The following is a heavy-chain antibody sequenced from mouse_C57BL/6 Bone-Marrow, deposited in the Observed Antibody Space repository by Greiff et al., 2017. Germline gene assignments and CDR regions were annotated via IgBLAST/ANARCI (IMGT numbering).Heavy chain of an antibody. V-gene: IGHV5-6*01. Sequence: EVQLQQSGGDLVKPGGSLKLSCAASGFTFSSYGMSWVRQTPDKRLEWVATISSGGSYTYYPDSVKGLFTISIDTAKNPLYLQMSSLKSEDTAMYYCARHGTSPLYYFDYWGQGTTLTVSS. CDR3: ARHGTSPLYYFDY. CDR1: GFTFSSYG. J-gene: IGHJ2*01. D-gene: IGHD1-3*01. CDR2: ISSGGSYT.